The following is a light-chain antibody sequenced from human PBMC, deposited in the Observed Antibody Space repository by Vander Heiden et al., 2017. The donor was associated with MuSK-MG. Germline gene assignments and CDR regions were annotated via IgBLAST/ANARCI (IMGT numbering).Light chain of an antibody. V-gene: IGLV3-21*02. CDR2: NDR. CDR3: QVWDFSSDHPGV. J-gene: IGLJ2*01. Sequence: SYVLNQPVSVQVAPGQTANVSCGGNNIGSKNVHWYQQKPGQAPGLVVYNDRARPSGIPERFSGSNSGNTATLTISRVAAGDEADYVCQVWDFSSDHPGVFGGGTKLTVL. CDR1: NIGSKN.